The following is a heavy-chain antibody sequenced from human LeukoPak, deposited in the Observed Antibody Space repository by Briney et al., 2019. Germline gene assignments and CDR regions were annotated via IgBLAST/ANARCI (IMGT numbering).Heavy chain of an antibody. CDR3: ARVIPGTWYSGSYRSYYFDY. CDR2: IYYSGST. J-gene: IGHJ4*02. Sequence: SETLSLTCTASGGSISSYYWSWIRQPPGKGLEWIGYIYYSGSTNYNPSLKSRVTISVDTSKNQFSLKLSSVTAADTAVYYCARVIPGTWYSGSYRSYYFDYWGQGTLVTVSS. D-gene: IGHD1-26*01. CDR1: GGSISSYY. V-gene: IGHV4-59*08.